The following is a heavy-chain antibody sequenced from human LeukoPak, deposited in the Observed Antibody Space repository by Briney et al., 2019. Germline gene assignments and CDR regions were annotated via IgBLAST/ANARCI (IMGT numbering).Heavy chain of an antibody. CDR3: AREYCSGGSCYSGY. Sequence: AXXKVSCKASGYTFTSYGISWVRQAPGQGLEGMGWISAYNGNRKYAQKLQGRVTMTTDTSTSTAYMELRSLRSDDTAVYYCAREYCSGGSCYSGYWGQGTLVTVSS. D-gene: IGHD2-15*01. CDR1: GYTFTSYG. CDR2: ISAYNGNR. J-gene: IGHJ4*02. V-gene: IGHV1-18*01.